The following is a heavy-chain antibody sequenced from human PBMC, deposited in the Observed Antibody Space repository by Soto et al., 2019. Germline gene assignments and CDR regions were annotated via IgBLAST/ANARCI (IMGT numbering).Heavy chain of an antibody. Sequence: QVQLQESGPGLVKPSETLSLTCTVSGGSISSYYWSWIRQSPGKGLEWIGYISYSGSTKYNPSLKSRVTISVDTSKNQFSLKLSSVTAADPAVYYCARGRGDTAMAWYYWGQGTLVTVSS. V-gene: IGHV4-59*01. CDR1: GGSISSYY. J-gene: IGHJ4*02. D-gene: IGHD5-18*01. CDR3: ARGRGDTAMAWYY. CDR2: ISYSGST.